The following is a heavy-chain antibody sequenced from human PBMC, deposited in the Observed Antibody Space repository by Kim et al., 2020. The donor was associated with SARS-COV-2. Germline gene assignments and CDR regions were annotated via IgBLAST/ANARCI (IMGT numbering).Heavy chain of an antibody. CDR3: AKLGG. D-gene: IGHD1-26*01. CDR2: WYDGSNK. Sequence: WYDGSNKYYADSVKGRFTTSRDNSKNTLYLQMNSLRAEDTAVYYCAKLGGWGQGTLVTVSS. J-gene: IGHJ4*02. V-gene: IGHV3-33*06.